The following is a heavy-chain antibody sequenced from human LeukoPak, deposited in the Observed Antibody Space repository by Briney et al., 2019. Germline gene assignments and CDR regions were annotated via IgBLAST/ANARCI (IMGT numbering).Heavy chain of an antibody. J-gene: IGHJ3*02. CDR3: ARLEYHKGNQGAFDI. V-gene: IGHV4-39*01. D-gene: IGHD4-23*01. CDR2: IYYSGST. CDR1: GGSISSSIYY. Sequence: KPSETLSLTCSVSGGSISSSIYYWGWIRQPPGKGLEWIGSIYYSGSTYYNPSLKSRVTISVDTSKNQFSLKLSSVTAADTAVYYCARLEYHKGNQGAFDIWGQGTMVTVSS.